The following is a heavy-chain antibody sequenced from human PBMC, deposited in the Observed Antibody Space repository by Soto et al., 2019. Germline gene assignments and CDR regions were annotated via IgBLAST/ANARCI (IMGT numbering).Heavy chain of an antibody. Sequence: AESLKSSCKGSGYSFTSYWLGRVRQMPGKGLEWMGIIYPGDSDTRYSPSFQGQVTISADKSISTAYLQWSSLKASDTARYYSTIFGVVNLSPGGMDVWGQG. CDR1: GYSFTSYW. CDR2: IYPGDSDT. D-gene: IGHD3-3*01. J-gene: IGHJ6*02. CDR3: TIFGVVNLSPGGMDV. V-gene: IGHV5-51*01.